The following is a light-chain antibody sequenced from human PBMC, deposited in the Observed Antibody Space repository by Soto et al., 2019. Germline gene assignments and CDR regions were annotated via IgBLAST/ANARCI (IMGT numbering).Light chain of an antibody. V-gene: IGLV2-8*01. Sequence: QSVLTQPPSASGSPGQSVAISCTGTSSDVGGYNYVSWYQQHPGKAPKLMIYEVNKRPSGVPDRFSGSKSGNTASLTVSGLQAEDEAAYYCSSYAGRSNVFGTGTKLTVL. CDR3: SSYAGRSNV. CDR2: EVN. J-gene: IGLJ1*01. CDR1: SSDVGGYNY.